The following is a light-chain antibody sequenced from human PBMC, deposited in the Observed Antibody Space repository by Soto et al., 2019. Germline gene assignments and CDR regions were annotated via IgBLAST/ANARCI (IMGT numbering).Light chain of an antibody. V-gene: IGKV2-28*01. Sequence: DIVMTQSPLSLPVTPGEPASISCRSSQSLLHSNGYNYLDWYLQKPGQSPQLLIYLGSSRASGVPDRFSGSGSGTDFTLKISRVEAEDVGVYYCMQARQTPSTFGQGTKVEIK. CDR1: QSLLHSNGYNY. CDR3: MQARQTPST. J-gene: IGKJ1*01. CDR2: LGS.